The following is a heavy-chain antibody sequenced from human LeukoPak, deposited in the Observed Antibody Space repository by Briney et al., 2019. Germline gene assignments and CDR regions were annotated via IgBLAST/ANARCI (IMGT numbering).Heavy chain of an antibody. CDR2: IYYSGST. D-gene: IGHD2-2*01. J-gene: IGHJ6*03. CDR3: ARHKQYCGSTSCYEGVTPDDYYYYYYMDV. CDR1: GGSISSSSYY. V-gene: IGHV4-39*01. Sequence: SETLSLTCTVSGGSISSSSYYWGWIRQPPGKGLEWIGSIYYSGSTYYNPSLKSRVTISVDTSKNQFSLKLSSVTAADTAVYYCARHKQYCGSTSCYEGVTPDDYYYYYYMDVWGKGTTVTVSS.